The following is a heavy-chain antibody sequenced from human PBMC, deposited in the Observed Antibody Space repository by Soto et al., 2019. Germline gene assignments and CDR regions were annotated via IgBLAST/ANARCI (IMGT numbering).Heavy chain of an antibody. CDR2: IYHSGST. CDR1: SGSISISNW. J-gene: IGHJ6*03. CDR3: ARVVFYYYMDV. V-gene: IGHV4-4*02. Sequence: SETLSLTCAVSSGSISISNWWSWFRQPPGKGLEWIGEIYHSGSTNYNPSLKSRVTISVDKSKNQFSLKLSSVTAADTAVYYCARVVFYYYMDVWGKGTTITVSS.